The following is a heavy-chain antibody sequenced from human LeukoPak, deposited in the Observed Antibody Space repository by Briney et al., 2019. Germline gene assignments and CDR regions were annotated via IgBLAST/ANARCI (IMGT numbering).Heavy chain of an antibody. V-gene: IGHV4-39*07. Sequence: PSETLSLTCTVSGGSISSSSYYWGWIRQTPGKGLEWIGSIYYSGGTYYNPSLKSRVTISVDTSKNQFSLKLSSVTAADTAVYYCARGDNWDYYFYMDVWGKGTTVTVSS. J-gene: IGHJ6*03. CDR3: ARGDNWDYYFYMDV. CDR1: GGSISSSSYY. CDR2: IYYSGGT. D-gene: IGHD1-1*01.